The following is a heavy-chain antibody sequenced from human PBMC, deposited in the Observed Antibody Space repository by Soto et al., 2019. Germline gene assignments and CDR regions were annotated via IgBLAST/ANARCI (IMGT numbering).Heavy chain of an antibody. CDR3: AKDLQDIVVVPAAVIQIGVDY. V-gene: IGHV3-23*01. CDR1: GFTFSSYA. Sequence: GGSLRLSCAASGFTFSSYAMSWVRQPPGKGLEWVSAISGSGGSTYYADSVKGRFTISRDNSKNTLYLQMNSLRAEDTAVYYCAKDLQDIVVVPAAVIQIGVDYWGQGTLVTVSS. CDR2: ISGSGGST. D-gene: IGHD2-2*01. J-gene: IGHJ4*02.